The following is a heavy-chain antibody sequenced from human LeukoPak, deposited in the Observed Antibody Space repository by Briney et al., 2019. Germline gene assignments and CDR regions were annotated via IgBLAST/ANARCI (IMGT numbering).Heavy chain of an antibody. V-gene: IGHV1-18*04. Sequence: ASVKVSCKASGYTFTSYYMHWVRQAPGQGLEWMGWISAYNGNTNYAQRLQGRVTMTTDTSTSTAYMELRSLRSDDTAVYYCARTAAGDYWGQGTLVTVSS. D-gene: IGHD6-13*01. CDR2: ISAYNGNT. CDR1: GYTFTSYY. J-gene: IGHJ4*02. CDR3: ARTAAGDY.